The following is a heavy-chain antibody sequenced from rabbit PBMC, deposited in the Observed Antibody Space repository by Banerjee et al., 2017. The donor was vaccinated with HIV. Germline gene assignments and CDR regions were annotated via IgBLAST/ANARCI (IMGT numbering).Heavy chain of an antibody. CDR1: GFSFSNKYV. V-gene: IGHV1S45*01. J-gene: IGHJ4*01. CDR3: ARDVGGVVGWDFNL. Sequence: QEQLEESGGDLVKPEGSLTLTCTASGFSFSNKYVMCWVREAPGKGLEWIGCITTSSGNTVYASWARGRYAIFNTSKTTLTMEMLSMTGVDAAAYFCARDVGGVVGWDFNLWGPGTLVTVS. D-gene: IGHD4-2*01. CDR2: ITTSSGNT.